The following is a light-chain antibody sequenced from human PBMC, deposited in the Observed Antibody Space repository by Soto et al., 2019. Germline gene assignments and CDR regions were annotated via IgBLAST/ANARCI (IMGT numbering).Light chain of an antibody. CDR2: DAS. Sequence: DIQMTQSTSSLSASVGDRVTIICRASQSVSTRLAWYQQKPGKAPKLLIYDASNLETGVPSRFSGSGSGTDFTFTISSLQPEDIATYYCQQYDNLPLTFGGGTKVDI. J-gene: IGKJ4*01. V-gene: IGKV1-33*01. CDR3: QQYDNLPLT. CDR1: QSVSTR.